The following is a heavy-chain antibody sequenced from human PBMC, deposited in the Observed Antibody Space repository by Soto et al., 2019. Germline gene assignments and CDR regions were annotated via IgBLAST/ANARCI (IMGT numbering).Heavy chain of an antibody. CDR2: IIPIFGTA. CDR3: ARAAGWYYYYGMDV. D-gene: IGHD6-19*01. J-gene: IGHJ6*02. Sequence: SVKVSSKASGGTFGSYAMSWVRQAPGQGLEWMGGIIPIFGTANYAQKFQGRVTITADESTSTAYMELSSLRSEDTAVYYCARAAGWYYYYGMDVWGQGTTVTVSS. CDR1: GGTFGSYA. V-gene: IGHV1-69*13.